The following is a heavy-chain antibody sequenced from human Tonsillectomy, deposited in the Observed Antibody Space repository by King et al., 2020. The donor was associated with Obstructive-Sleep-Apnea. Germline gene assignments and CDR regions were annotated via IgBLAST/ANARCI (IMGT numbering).Heavy chain of an antibody. D-gene: IGHD5-12*01. V-gene: IGHV4-59*08. J-gene: IGHJ4*02. CDR2: MYYSGNT. CDR3: ARHRGVEDYGGYGDYFDY. CDR1: GGSISNYY. Sequence: MQLQESGPGLVKPSETLSLTCTVAGGSISNYYWSWIRQPPGKGLEWIGYMYYSGNTNFNPSLKSRVTISADTSKIQFSLRLSSLTAADTAVYYCARHRGVEDYGGYGDYFDYWGQGTLVTVSS.